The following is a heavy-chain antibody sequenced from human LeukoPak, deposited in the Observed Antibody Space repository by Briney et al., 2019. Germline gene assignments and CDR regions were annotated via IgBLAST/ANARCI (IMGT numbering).Heavy chain of an antibody. V-gene: IGHV4-59*01. Sequence: KPSETLSLTCTVSGGSISSYYWSWIRQPPGKGLEWIGYLYYSGSSNYNPSLKSRVTISVDTSKNQFSLKLSSVTAADTAVYYCARVYSWAFDIWGQGTMVTFSS. CDR1: GGSISSYY. CDR2: LYYSGSS. J-gene: IGHJ3*02. D-gene: IGHD2-21*01. CDR3: ARVYSWAFDI.